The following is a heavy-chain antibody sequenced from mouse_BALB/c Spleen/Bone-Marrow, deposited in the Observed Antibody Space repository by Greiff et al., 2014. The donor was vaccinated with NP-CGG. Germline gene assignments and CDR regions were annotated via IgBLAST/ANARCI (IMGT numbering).Heavy chain of an antibody. CDR1: GFTFSSYA. J-gene: IGHJ2*01. D-gene: IGHD2-4*01. CDR2: ISSGGSYT. Sequence: EVMLVESGGGLVKPGGSLKLSCAASGFTFSSYAMSWVRQTPEKRLEWVATISSGGSYTYYPDSVKGRFTISRDNAKNTLYLQMSSLRSEDTAMYYCARHGITRLLDYWGQGNTLTVSS. V-gene: IGHV5-9-1*01. CDR3: ARHGITRLLDY.